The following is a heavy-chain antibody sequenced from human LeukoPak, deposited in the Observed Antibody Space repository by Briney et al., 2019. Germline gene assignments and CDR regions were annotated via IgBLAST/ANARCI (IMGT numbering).Heavy chain of an antibody. Sequence: SSETLSLTCTVSGGSISSYYWSWIRQPPGKGLEWIGYIYYSGSTYYNPSLKSRVTISVDTSKNQFSLKLSSVTAADTAVYYCARDAHCRGVACYSPYNWFDPWGQGTLVTVSS. D-gene: IGHD2-15*01. CDR1: GGSISSYY. J-gene: IGHJ5*02. CDR3: ARDAHCRGVACYSPYNWFDP. CDR2: IYYSGST. V-gene: IGHV4-59*01.